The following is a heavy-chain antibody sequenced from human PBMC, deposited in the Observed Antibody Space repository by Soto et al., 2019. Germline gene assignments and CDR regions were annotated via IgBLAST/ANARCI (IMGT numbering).Heavy chain of an antibody. Sequence: QVQLVQSGAEVKKPGASVKVSCKASGYTFPNYYMHWVRQAPGQGLEWMGIINPSGGSATYAQKFQGRVTMTRDTATSTAYMELSSLRSEDTAVYYCAKGGGKTVPDYWGQGTLVTVSS. D-gene: IGHD3-16*01. CDR2: INPSGGSA. CDR1: GYTFPNYY. J-gene: IGHJ4*02. CDR3: AKGGGKTVPDY. V-gene: IGHV1-46*01.